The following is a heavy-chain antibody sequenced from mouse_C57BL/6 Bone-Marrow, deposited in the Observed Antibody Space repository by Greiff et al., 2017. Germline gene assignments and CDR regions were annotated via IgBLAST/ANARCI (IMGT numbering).Heavy chain of an antibody. Sequence: QVQLQQSGPELVKPGASVKISCKASGYAFSSSWMNWVKQRPGKGLEWIGRIYPGDGDTNYNGKFKGKATLTADKSSSTAYMRLSSLTSEDAAVYFCARGGYDAWFAYWGQGTLVTVSA. CDR1: GYAFSSSW. CDR3: ARGGYDAWFAY. CDR2: IYPGDGDT. J-gene: IGHJ3*01. V-gene: IGHV1-82*01. D-gene: IGHD2-2*01.